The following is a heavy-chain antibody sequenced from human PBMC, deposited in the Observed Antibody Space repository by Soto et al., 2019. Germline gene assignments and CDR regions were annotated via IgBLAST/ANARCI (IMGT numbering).Heavy chain of an antibody. Sequence: PGGSLRLSCAASGFIFSSYAMSWVRQAPGKGLEWVSAISWNSGIIDYADSVKGRFTISRDNAKNSLYLQMNSLRAEDTALYYCAKGYSYGVLEPLGYWGQGTLVTVSS. D-gene: IGHD5-18*01. CDR1: GFIFSSYA. CDR3: AKGYSYGVLEPLGY. CDR2: ISWNSGII. J-gene: IGHJ4*02. V-gene: IGHV3-9*01.